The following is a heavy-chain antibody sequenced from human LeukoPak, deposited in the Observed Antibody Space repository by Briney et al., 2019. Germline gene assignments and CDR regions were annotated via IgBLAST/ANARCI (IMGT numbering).Heavy chain of an antibody. CDR3: ARLDSSFDY. CDR1: GGSVSSSSYY. CDR2: IYYSGST. J-gene: IGHJ4*02. D-gene: IGHD2-2*03. Sequence: SETLSLTCTVSGGSVSSSSYYWGWIRQPPGKGLEWIGSIYYSGSTYYNPSLKSRVTISVDTSKNQFSLKLSSVPAADTAVYSCARLDSSFDYWGQGTLVTVSS. V-gene: IGHV4-39*01.